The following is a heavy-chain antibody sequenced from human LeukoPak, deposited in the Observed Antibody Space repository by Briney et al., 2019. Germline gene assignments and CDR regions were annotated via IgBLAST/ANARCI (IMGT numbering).Heavy chain of an antibody. D-gene: IGHD3-22*01. J-gene: IGHJ4*02. CDR1: GFTFTSYG. Sequence: GGSLRLSCAASGFTFTSYGMTWVRQAPGKGLEWVASISASGGTTYNADSVKGRFTISRDNSKNTLYLQMNSLRAEDTAVYYCAKEIHDSSGYYSYFDCWGQGTLVTVSS. V-gene: IGHV3-23*01. CDR3: AKEIHDSSGYYSYFDC. CDR2: ISASGGTT.